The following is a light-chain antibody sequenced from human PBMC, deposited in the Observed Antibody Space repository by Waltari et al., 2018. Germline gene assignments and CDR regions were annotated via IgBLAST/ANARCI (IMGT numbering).Light chain of an antibody. V-gene: IGLV4-69*01. CDR2: LNSDGSH. CDR1: SGHSSYA. Sequence: QLVLTQSPSASASLGASVKLTCTLSSGHSSYAIAWHQQQPEKGPRYLMKLNSDGSHSKGDVIPDRFAVSSSGAERYLTISSLQSEDEADYYCQTWGTGIWVFGGGTKLTVL. CDR3: QTWGTGIWV. J-gene: IGLJ3*02.